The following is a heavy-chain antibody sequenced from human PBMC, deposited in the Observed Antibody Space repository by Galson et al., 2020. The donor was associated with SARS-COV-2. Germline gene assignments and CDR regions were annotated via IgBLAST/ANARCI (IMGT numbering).Heavy chain of an antibody. D-gene: IGHD3-22*01. V-gene: IGHV3-11*01. CDR3: ARDWGLGNYDDSSGYGY. J-gene: IGHJ4*02. Sequence: GESLKISCAASGFTFSDYYMSWIRQAPGKGLEWVSYISSSGSTIYYADSVKGRFTISRDNAKNSLYLQMNSLRAEDTAVYYCARDWGLGNYDDSSGYGYWGQGTLVTVSS. CDR1: GFTFSDYY. CDR2: ISSSGSTI.